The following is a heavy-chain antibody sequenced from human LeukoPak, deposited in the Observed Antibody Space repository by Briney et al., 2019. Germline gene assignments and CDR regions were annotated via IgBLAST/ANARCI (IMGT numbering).Heavy chain of an antibody. Sequence: GGSLRLSCAASGFIFSSYAMSWVRQAPGKGLEWVSTISGSGGSTYYADSVKGRFTISRDNSKNTVYLQMNSLRAEDTAVYYCARATLWFGELLSGDYYYYYMDVWGKGTTVTVSS. CDR2: ISGSGGST. J-gene: IGHJ6*03. CDR1: GFIFSSYA. CDR3: ARATLWFGELLSGDYYYYYMDV. V-gene: IGHV3-23*01. D-gene: IGHD3-10*01.